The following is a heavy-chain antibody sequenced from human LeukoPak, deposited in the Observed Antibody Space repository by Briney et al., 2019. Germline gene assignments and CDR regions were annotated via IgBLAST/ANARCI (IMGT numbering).Heavy chain of an antibody. CDR2: ISAYNGNT. Sequence: ASVKVSCKASGYTFTSYGITWVRKAPGQGLEWMEWISAYNGNTNYAQKLQGRVTMTTDTSTSTAYMELRSLRSDDTAVYYCAREYYDSSGYTTPLDYWGQGTLVTVSS. J-gene: IGHJ4*02. CDR1: GYTFTSYG. D-gene: IGHD3-22*01. V-gene: IGHV1-18*01. CDR3: AREYYDSSGYTTPLDY.